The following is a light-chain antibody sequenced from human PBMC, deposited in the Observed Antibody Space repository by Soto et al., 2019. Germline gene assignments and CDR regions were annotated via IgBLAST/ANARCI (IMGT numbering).Light chain of an antibody. V-gene: IGKV1-33*01. CDR1: QDISNS. CDR3: QHYNNLPPT. J-gene: IGKJ3*01. CDR2: DAY. Sequence: DLKMTQSPSSLSASVGDRVTISCQASQDISNSLNWFQQKPGKPPELLIYDAYNLETGVPSRFSGSGTGTDFTLTISGLQPEDIATYYCQHYNNLPPTFGPGTNVDIK.